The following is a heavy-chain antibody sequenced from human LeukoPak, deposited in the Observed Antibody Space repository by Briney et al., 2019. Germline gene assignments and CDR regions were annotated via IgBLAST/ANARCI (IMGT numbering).Heavy chain of an antibody. Sequence: PGGSLRLSCAASGFTFSSYSMNWVRQAPGMGLEWVSSISSSSSYIYYADSVKGRFTISGDNAKNSLYLQMNSLRAEDTAVYYCARDLYGDDAFDIWGQGTMVTVSS. CDR2: ISSSSSYI. D-gene: IGHD2/OR15-2a*01. CDR1: GFTFSSYS. CDR3: ARDLYGDDAFDI. J-gene: IGHJ3*02. V-gene: IGHV3-21*01.